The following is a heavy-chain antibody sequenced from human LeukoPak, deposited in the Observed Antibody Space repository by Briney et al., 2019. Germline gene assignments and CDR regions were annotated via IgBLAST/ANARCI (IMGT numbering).Heavy chain of an antibody. D-gene: IGHD3-10*01. J-gene: IGHJ5*02. CDR3: ARMPPKGWFGEFNWFDP. Sequence: SETLSLTCTVSGGSISSGDYYWSWIRQPPWKGLEWIGYIYYSGSTYYNPSLKSRVTISVDTSKNQFSLKLSSGTAADTAVYYCARMPPKGWFGEFNWFDPWGQGTLVTVSS. V-gene: IGHV4-30-4*08. CDR1: GGSISSGDYY. CDR2: IYYSGST.